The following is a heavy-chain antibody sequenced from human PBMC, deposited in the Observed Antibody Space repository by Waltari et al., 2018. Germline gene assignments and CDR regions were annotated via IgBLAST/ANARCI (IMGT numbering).Heavy chain of an antibody. CDR3: VRDRRGYCTGEKCSWFYGMDV. Sequence: QVQLQESGPGLVKPSQTLSLTCIVSGGSISSADFYWTWIRQSPGKGPEWIGNIYPNGRRSYNPSLRSRVSISVDTAKNQFSLNLTSVTAADTAVYYCVRDRRGYCTGEKCSWFYGMDVWGQGTAVTVSS. CDR1: GGSISSADFY. J-gene: IGHJ6*02. V-gene: IGHV4-30-4*01. CDR2: IYPNGRR. D-gene: IGHD2-8*02.